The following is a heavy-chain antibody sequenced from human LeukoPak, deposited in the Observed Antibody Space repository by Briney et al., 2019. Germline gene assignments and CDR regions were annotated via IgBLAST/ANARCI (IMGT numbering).Heavy chain of an antibody. CDR3: ARDLVTVTKGFDI. J-gene: IGHJ3*02. CDR2: ISHIGRT. CDR1: GDSFSSHY. V-gene: IGHV4-59*11. Sequence: SETLSLTCAVSGDSFSSHYWTWIRQSPGTGLEGIGYISHIGRTNYNPSLKSRVTISIDTSKNQFSLKLRSVTAADTAVYYCARDLVTVTKGFDIWGQGTMASVSS. D-gene: IGHD4-17*01.